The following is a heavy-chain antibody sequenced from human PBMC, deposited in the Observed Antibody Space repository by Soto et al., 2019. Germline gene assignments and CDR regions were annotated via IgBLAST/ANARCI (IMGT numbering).Heavy chain of an antibody. V-gene: IGHV3-15*01. Sequence: EVQLVESGGGLVKPGGSLRLSCAASGFTFSNAWMSWVRQAPGKGLEWVGRIKRKSDGGTTDYAAPVKGRFTISRDDSKNTLYLQMNSLTTEDTAVYYCTTGLSSGYYNFDYWGQGTPVTVSS. CDR1: GFTFSNAW. D-gene: IGHD3-22*01. J-gene: IGHJ4*02. CDR2: IKRKSDGGTT. CDR3: TTGLSSGYYNFDY.